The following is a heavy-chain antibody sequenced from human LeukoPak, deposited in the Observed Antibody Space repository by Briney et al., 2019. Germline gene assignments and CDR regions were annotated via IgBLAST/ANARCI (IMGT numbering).Heavy chain of an antibody. J-gene: IGHJ5*02. CDR3: AKELLRLGKGFDP. CDR2: INHSGST. D-gene: IGHD4-23*01. CDR1: GGSFSGYY. Sequence: SETLSLTCAVYGGSFSGYYWSWIRQPPGKGLEWIGEINHSGSTNYNPSLKSRVTISVDTSKNQFSLKLSSVTAADTAVYYCAKELLRLGKGFDPWGQGTLVTVSS. V-gene: IGHV4-34*01.